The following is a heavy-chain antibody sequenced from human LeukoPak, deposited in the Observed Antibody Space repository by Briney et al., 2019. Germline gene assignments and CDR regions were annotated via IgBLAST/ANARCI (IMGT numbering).Heavy chain of an antibody. D-gene: IGHD4-17*01. CDR3: ARNRNDYGDYVYDY. V-gene: IGHV3-23*01. CDR2: ISGSGGST. Sequence: GGSLRLSCAASGFTFSTYAMSWVRQAPGKGLEWVSGISGSGGSTNYADSVKGRFTIPRDNAKNSLYLQMSSLRAEDTAVYYCARNRNDYGDYVYDYWGQGTLVTVSS. CDR1: GFTFSTYA. J-gene: IGHJ4*02.